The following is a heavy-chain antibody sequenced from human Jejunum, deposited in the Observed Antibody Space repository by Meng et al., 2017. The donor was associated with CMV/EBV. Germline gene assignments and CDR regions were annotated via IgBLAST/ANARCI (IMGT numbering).Heavy chain of an antibody. V-gene: IGHV3-7*01. Sequence: GESLKISCAASGFTFSSYWMNWVRQVPGKGLEWVANIKQDGGERNYVESAKGRLTISRNNARNSLFLQMDGLRAEDTAVYYCARQKCGGDCGMDVWGQGT. D-gene: IGHD2-21*01. J-gene: IGHJ6*02. CDR1: GFTFSSYW. CDR2: IKQDGGER. CDR3: ARQKCGGDCGMDV.